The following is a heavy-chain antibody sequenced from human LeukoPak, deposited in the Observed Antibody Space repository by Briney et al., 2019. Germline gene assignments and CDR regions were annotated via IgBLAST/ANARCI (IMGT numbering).Heavy chain of an antibody. CDR3: AREGVAAAGSDRTAYYYYYYMDV. D-gene: IGHD6-13*01. V-gene: IGHV3-21*01. Sequence: GGSLRLSCAASGFTFSSYGMSWVRQAPGKGLEWVSSISSSSSYIYYADSVKGRFTISRDNAKNSLYLQMNSLRAEDTAVYYCAREGVAAAGSDRTAYYYYYYMDVWGKGTTVTVSS. CDR2: ISSSSSYI. J-gene: IGHJ6*03. CDR1: GFTFSSYG.